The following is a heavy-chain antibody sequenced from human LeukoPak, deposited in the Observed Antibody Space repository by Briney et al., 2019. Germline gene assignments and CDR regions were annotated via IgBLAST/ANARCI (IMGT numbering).Heavy chain of an antibody. Sequence: GGSLRLSCAASGFTFSSYGMHWVRQAPGKGLEGVAVISYDGSNKYYADSVKGRFTISRDNSKNTLYLQMNSLRAEDTAVYYCAKGSGYSYGYPNWFDPWGQGTLVTVSS. V-gene: IGHV3-30*18. CDR2: ISYDGSNK. D-gene: IGHD5-18*01. CDR3: AKGSGYSYGYPNWFDP. CDR1: GFTFSSYG. J-gene: IGHJ5*02.